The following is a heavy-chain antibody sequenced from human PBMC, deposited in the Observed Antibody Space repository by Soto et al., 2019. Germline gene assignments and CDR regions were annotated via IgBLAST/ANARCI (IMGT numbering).Heavy chain of an antibody. CDR3: ASTSIAAAGKDYNWFDP. CDR2: IYPGDSDT. Sequence: PGESLKISCKGSGYHFTNYWIGWVRQMPGKGLEWMGIIYPGDSDTRYSPSFQGQVTISADKSISTAYLQWSSLKASDTAMYYCASTSIAAAGKDYNWFDPWGQGTLGTVSS. D-gene: IGHD6-13*01. CDR1: GYHFTNYW. J-gene: IGHJ5*02. V-gene: IGHV5-51*01.